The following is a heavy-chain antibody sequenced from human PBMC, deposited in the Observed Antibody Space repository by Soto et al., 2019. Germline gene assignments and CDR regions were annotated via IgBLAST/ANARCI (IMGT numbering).Heavy chain of an antibody. D-gene: IGHD3-9*01. J-gene: IGHJ3*02. CDR3: ARDHNYDILTGYSLEPFDI. Sequence: GGSLRLSCAASGFTFSSYSMNWVRQAPWKGLEWVSYISSSSSTIYYADSVKGRFTISRDNAKNSLYLQMNSLRAEDTAVYYCARDHNYDILTGYSLEPFDIWGQGTMVTVSS. CDR1: GFTFSSYS. CDR2: ISSSSSTI. V-gene: IGHV3-48*01.